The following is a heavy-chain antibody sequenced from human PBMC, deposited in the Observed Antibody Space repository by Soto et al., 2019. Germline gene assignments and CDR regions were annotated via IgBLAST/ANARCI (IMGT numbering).Heavy chain of an antibody. J-gene: IGHJ4*02. CDR3: AKEVHWGGGSCSWSEGFDY. Sequence: QVQLVESGGGVVQPGRSLRLSCAASGFIFSSYGMHWVRQAPGKGLEWVAVISYEGSHTYYADSVKGRFTITRDNSKNTRYLQMNSLRPEDTAVYYCAKEVHWGGGSCSWSEGFDYWGQGTLLTVSS. CDR1: GFIFSSYG. CDR2: ISYEGSHT. V-gene: IGHV3-30*18. D-gene: IGHD2-15*01.